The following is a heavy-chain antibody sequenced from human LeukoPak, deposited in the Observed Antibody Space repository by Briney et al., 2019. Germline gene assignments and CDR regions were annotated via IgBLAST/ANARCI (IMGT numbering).Heavy chain of an antibody. D-gene: IGHD6-13*01. CDR2: IKQDGSEK. CDR3: ALDSSSWYGLPWAFDY. J-gene: IGHJ4*02. V-gene: IGHV3-7*01. CDR1: GFTFSSYW. Sequence: GGSLRLSCAASGFTFSSYWMSWVRQAPGKGLEWVANIKQDGSEKYYVDSVKGRFTISRDNAKNSLYLQMNSLRAEDTAVYYCALDSSSWYGLPWAFDYWGQGTLVTVSS.